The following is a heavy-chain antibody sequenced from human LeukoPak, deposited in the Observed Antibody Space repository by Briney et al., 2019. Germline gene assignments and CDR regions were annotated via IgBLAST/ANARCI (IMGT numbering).Heavy chain of an antibody. CDR2: IYYSGST. Sequence: SETLSLTCTVSGGSISSSSYYWGWIRQPPGNGLEWIGSIYYSGSTYYNPSLKSRVTISVDTSKNQFSLKLSSVTAADTAVYYCARDSGVEMATITFWFDPWGQGTLVTVSS. J-gene: IGHJ5*02. V-gene: IGHV4-39*07. D-gene: IGHD5-24*01. CDR1: GGSISSSSYY. CDR3: ARDSGVEMATITFWFDP.